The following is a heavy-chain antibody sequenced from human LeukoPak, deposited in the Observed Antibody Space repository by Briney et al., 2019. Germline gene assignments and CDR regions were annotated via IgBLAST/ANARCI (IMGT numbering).Heavy chain of an antibody. V-gene: IGHV3-43*02. CDR3: AKESGKFDY. Sequence: AGGSLRLSCVASGLPIADFAMHWVRQAPGKGLEWVSLISGDGVSTFYADSVKGRLSISRDNSKNSLYLEMNSLRTEDAAMYYCAKESGKFDYWGQGTLVAVSS. CDR1: GLPIADFA. CDR2: ISGDGVST. J-gene: IGHJ4*02.